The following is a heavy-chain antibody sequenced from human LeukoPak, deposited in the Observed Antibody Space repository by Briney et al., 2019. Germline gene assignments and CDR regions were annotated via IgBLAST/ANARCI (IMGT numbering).Heavy chain of an antibody. CDR3: TTDRPHYYDSSGYPRY. J-gene: IGHJ4*02. CDR1: GFIFSNAW. CDR2: IKSKTDGGTT. D-gene: IGHD3-22*01. Sequence: GGSLRLSCAASGFIFSNAWMTWVRQAPGKGLEWIGRIKSKTDGGTTDYAAPVKGRFTISRDDSKNTLYLQMNSLKTEDTAVYYCTTDRPHYYDSSGYPRYWGQGTLVTVSS. V-gene: IGHV3-15*01.